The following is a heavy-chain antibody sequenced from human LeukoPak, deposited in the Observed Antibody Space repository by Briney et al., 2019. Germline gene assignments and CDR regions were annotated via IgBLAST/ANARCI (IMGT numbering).Heavy chain of an antibody. V-gene: IGHV4-30-4*01. J-gene: IGHJ6*02. CDR1: GGSISSGDYY. D-gene: IGHD6-13*01. CDR2: IYYSGST. Sequence: SQTLSLTCTVSGGSISSGDYYWSWLRQPPGKGLEWIGYIYYSGSTYYNPSLKSRVTISVDTSKNQFSLKLSSVTAADTAVYYCARVPGTAAAWYSAYYYYYGMDVWGQGTTVTVSS. CDR3: ARVPGTAAAWYSAYYYYYGMDV.